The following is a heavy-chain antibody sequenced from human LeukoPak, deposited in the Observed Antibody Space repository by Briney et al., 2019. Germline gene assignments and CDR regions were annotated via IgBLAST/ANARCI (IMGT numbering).Heavy chain of an antibody. CDR3: AKDLSSGWALDY. CDR2: ISYDGSDK. CDR1: GFTFSSSG. V-gene: IGHV3-30*18. D-gene: IGHD6-19*01. J-gene: IGHJ4*02. Sequence: GGSLRLSCAASGFTFSSSGMHWVRQAPGKGLEGVAVISYDGSDKYYADSVKGRFTSSRDNSKNTLYLQMNSLRAEDTAVYYCAKDLSSGWALDYWGQGTLVTVSS.